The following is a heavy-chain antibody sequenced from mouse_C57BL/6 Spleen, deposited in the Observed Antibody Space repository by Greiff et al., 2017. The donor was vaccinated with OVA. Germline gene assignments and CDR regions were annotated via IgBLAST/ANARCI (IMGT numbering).Heavy chain of an antibody. D-gene: IGHD2-1*01. Sequence: QVQLQQPGAELVKPGASVKMSCKASGYTFTSYWITWVKQRPGQGLEWIGDIYPGSGSTNYNEKFKSKATLTVDTSSSTAYMQLSSLTSEDSAVDYCARGDYYGPAWFAYWGQGTLVTVSA. CDR2: IYPGSGST. CDR1: GYTFTSYW. J-gene: IGHJ3*01. CDR3: ARGDYYGPAWFAY. V-gene: IGHV1-55*01.